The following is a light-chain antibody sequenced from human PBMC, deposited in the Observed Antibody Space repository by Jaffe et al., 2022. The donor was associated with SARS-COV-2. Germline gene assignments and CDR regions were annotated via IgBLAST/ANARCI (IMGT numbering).Light chain of an antibody. CDR1: RTISTW. J-gene: IGKJ1*01. Sequence: DIQMTQSPSILSASIGDRVTITCRASRTISTWLAWYQQKPGKAPKLLIYKASSLESGVPSRFSGSGSGTGFTLTITSLQPDDFATYYCQQYNTSSRTFGQGTKVEIK. CDR2: KAS. CDR3: QQYNTSSRT. V-gene: IGKV1-5*03.